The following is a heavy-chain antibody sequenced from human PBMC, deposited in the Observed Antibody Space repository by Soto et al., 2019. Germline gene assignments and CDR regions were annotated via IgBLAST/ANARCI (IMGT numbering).Heavy chain of an antibody. CDR3: ARDGFGRYDDSGSEAFDI. D-gene: IGHD3-10*01. CDR1: GYTFTSYG. J-gene: IGHJ3*02. Sequence: ASVKVSCKASGYTFTSYGISGVRQAPGQGLEWMGWISAYNGNTNYAQKLQGRVTMTTDTSTSTAYMELRSLRSDDTAMYYCARDGFGRYDDSGSEAFDIWGQGTMVTVSS. CDR2: ISAYNGNT. V-gene: IGHV1-18*04.